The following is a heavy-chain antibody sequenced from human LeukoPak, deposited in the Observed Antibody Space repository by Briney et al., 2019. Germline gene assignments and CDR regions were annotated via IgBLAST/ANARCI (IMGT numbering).Heavy chain of an antibody. D-gene: IGHD2-15*01. Sequence: PGGSLRLSCSASGFTFSSYAMHWVRQAPGKGLEYVSAISSNGGSTYYADSVKGRFTISRDNAKNSLYLQMNSLRAEDTAVYYCARGGGSGISYGMDVWGQGTTVTVSS. CDR2: ISSNGGST. J-gene: IGHJ6*02. CDR3: ARGGGSGISYGMDV. V-gene: IGHV3-64*04. CDR1: GFTFSSYA.